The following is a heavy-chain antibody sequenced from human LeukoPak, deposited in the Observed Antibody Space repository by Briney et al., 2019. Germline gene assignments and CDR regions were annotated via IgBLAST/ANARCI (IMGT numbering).Heavy chain of an antibody. CDR1: GYTFTSYG. V-gene: IGHV1-18*01. Sequence: ASVKVSCKASGYTFTSYGISWVRQAPGQGLEWVGWISAYNANTNYAQKPQGRVTMTTDTSTNTAYMELRSLRSDDTAVYYCARTPNGYYDSTGYFPYYFDYWGQGTLVTVSS. CDR3: ARTPNGYYDSTGYFPYYFDY. D-gene: IGHD3-22*01. J-gene: IGHJ4*02. CDR2: ISAYNANT.